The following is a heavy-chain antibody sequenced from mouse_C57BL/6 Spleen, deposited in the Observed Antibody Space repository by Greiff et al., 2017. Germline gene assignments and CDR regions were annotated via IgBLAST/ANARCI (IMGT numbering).Heavy chain of an antibody. CDR2: IWWDDDK. V-gene: IGHV8-8*01. J-gene: IGHJ1*03. CDR1: GFSLSTFGMG. CDR3: ARMNYGSSYVGYFDV. Sequence: QVTLKESGPGILQPSQTLSLTCSFSGFSLSTFGMGVGWIRQPSGKGLEWLAHIWWDDDKYYNPALKSRPTISKDTSKNQVFLKSANVDTADTATYYCARMNYGSSYVGYFDVWGTGTTVTVSS. D-gene: IGHD1-1*01.